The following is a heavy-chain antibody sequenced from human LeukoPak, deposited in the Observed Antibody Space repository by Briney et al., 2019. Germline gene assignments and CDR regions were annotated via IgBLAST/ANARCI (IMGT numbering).Heavy chain of an antibody. D-gene: IGHD3-9*01. CDR2: ISSSGSTV. V-gene: IGHV3-48*03. J-gene: IGHJ4*02. CDR3: ARGGSGYFDWLLGDYFDY. Sequence: GGSLRLSCAASGFSFSSYEMNWVRQAPGKGLEWVSYISSSGSTVYYADSVKGRFTISRDNAKNSLFLQMNSLRAEDTAVYYCARGGSGYFDWLLGDYFDYWGQGTLVTVSS. CDR1: GFSFSSYE.